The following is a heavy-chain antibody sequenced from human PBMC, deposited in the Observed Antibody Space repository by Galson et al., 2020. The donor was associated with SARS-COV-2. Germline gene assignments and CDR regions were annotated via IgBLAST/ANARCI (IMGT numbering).Heavy chain of an antibody. V-gene: IGHV1-2*02. CDR2: INPNSGGT. CDR3: ARDQNFVLWFGERSYGMDV. D-gene: IGHD3-10*01. CDR1: GYTFTGYY. J-gene: IGHJ6*02. Sequence: ASVKVSCKASGYTFTGYYMHWVRQAPGQGLEWMGWINPNSGGTNYAQKFQGRVTMTRDTSISTAYMELSRLRSDDTAVYYCARDQNFVLWFGERSYGMDVWGQGTTVTVSS.